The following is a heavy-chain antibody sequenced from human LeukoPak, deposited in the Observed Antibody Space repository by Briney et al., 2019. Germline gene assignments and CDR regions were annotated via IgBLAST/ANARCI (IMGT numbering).Heavy chain of an antibody. CDR2: IIPIFGTA. CDR1: GGTFSSYA. V-gene: IGHV1-69*13. CDR3: AARDSKGGYSSSWYFPVTYYYYGMDV. J-gene: IGHJ6*02. Sequence: SVKVSCKASGGTFSSYAISWVRQAPGQGLEWMGGIIPIFGTANYAQKFQGRVTITADESTSTAYMELSSLRSEDTAVYYCAARDSKGGYSSSWYFPVTYYYYGMDVWGQGTTVTVSS. D-gene: IGHD6-13*01.